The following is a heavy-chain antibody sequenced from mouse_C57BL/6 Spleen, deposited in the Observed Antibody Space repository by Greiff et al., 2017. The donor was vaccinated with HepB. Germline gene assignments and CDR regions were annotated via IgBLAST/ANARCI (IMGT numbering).Heavy chain of an antibody. CDR3: ARHEDGYYYGSSYWYFDV. J-gene: IGHJ1*03. D-gene: IGHD1-1*01. CDR2: FYPGSGSI. Sequence: VKLQQSGAELVKPGASVKLSCKASGYTFTEYTIHWVKQRSGQGLEWIGWFYPGSGSIKYNEKFKDKATLTADKSSSTVYMELSRLTSEDSAVYFCARHEDGYYYGSSYWYFDVWGTGTTVTVSS. V-gene: IGHV1-62-2*01. CDR1: GYTFTEYT.